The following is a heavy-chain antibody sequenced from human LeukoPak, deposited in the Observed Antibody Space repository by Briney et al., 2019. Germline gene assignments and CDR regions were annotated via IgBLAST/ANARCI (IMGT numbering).Heavy chain of an antibody. CDR2: ISSSSSTI. Sequence: GGSLRLSCAASGFTFSSYSMNWVRQAPGKGLECVSYISSSSSTIYYADSVKGRFTISRDNAKNSLYLRINSLRAEDTAVYYCARDGHLRPLDYWGQGTLVTVSS. J-gene: IGHJ4*02. V-gene: IGHV3-48*04. CDR3: ARDGHLRPLDY. CDR1: GFTFSSYS.